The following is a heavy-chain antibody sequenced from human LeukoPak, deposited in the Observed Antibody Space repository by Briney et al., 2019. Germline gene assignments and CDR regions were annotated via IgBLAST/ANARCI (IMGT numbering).Heavy chain of an antibody. CDR3: ASGLGFCSGSDCTNLVKDYYYGMNV. V-gene: IGHV1-69*04. D-gene: IGHD2-15*01. CDR1: GGSFSNYA. CDR2: ITPIVDIA. Sequence: ASVKVSCKASGGSFSNYAFSWVRQAPGQGLEWMGRITPIVDIATYIQKFQGRVTITANKFTSTAYMELSSLTSEDTAVYYCASGLGFCSGSDCTNLVKDYYYGMNVWGQGTTVTVSS. J-gene: IGHJ6*02.